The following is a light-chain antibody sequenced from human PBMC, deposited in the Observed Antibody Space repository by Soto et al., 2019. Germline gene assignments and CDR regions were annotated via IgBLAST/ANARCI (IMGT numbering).Light chain of an antibody. Sequence: EIVMTQSPATLSVCPGERASLSCRASQSVSSKLAWYQQKPGQAPRLLIYGASTRATGIPARFSGSGSGTEFTLTISSLQSEDFAVYYCQEYNNWHPVTFGGGTKVDIK. CDR2: GAS. CDR1: QSVSSK. V-gene: IGKV3-15*01. CDR3: QEYNNWHPVT. J-gene: IGKJ4*01.